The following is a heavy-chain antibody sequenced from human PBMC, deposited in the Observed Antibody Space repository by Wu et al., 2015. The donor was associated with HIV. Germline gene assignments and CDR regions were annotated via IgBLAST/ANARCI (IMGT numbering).Heavy chain of an antibody. CDR2: INPRAGST. CDR3: ARVFVVVPAGFSGEITAFDI. J-gene: IGHJ3*02. Sequence: QVQLVQSGAELKKPGTSVMLSCKTSTYTFINYYFHWVRQAPGQGLEWLGIINPRAGSTEYSPMFQGRVTMTRDTSASTVFMYLSSLRSTDTAVYYCARVFVVVPAGFSGEITAFDIWGQGTMVGVSS. D-gene: IGHD2-2*01. V-gene: IGHV1-46*01. CDR1: TYTFINYY.